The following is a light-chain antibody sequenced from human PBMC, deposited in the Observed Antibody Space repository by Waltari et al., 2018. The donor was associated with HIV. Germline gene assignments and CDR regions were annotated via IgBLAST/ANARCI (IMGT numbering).Light chain of an antibody. CDR1: SSNIESNT. V-gene: IGLV1-44*01. CDR2: SNN. CDR3: AAWDDSLNGWV. Sequence: QSVLTQPSSASGTPGQRVAISCSGSSSNIESNTVNWYQQLPGTATKPLVYSNNPRPSGVPYRSSGSKSGTSASLAISGLQSEDEADYYCAAWDDSLNGWVFGGGTKLTVL. J-gene: IGLJ3*02.